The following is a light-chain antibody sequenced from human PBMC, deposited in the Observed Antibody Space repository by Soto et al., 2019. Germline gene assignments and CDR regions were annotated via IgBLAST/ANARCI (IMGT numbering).Light chain of an antibody. CDR1: QSVSSN. J-gene: IGKJ5*01. CDR2: GAS. Sequence: EIVMTQSPATLSVSPGERVTLSCRASQSVSSNLAWYQQKPGQAPRLLIYGASTRATGIPARFSGSGSGTEFNLTISSLQSEDFAVYYCQQYNNLPPITFRQGERMENK. V-gene: IGKV3-15*01. CDR3: QQYNNLPPIT.